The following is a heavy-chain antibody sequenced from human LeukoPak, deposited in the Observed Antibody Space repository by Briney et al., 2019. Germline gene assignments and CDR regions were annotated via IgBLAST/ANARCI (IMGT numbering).Heavy chain of an antibody. V-gene: IGHV1-18*01. Sequence: ASVKVSCKASGYTFTSYGISWVRQAPGQGLEWMSWISAYNGNTNYAQKLQGRVTMTTDTSTSTAYMELRSLRSDDTAVYYCAREVRIWGGGSCHFDYWGQGTLVTVSS. CDR3: AREVRIWGGGSCHFDY. J-gene: IGHJ4*02. CDR1: GYTFTSYG. CDR2: ISAYNGNT. D-gene: IGHD2-15*01.